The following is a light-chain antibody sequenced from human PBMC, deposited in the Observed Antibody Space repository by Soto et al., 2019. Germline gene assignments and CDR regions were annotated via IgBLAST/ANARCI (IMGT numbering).Light chain of an antibody. V-gene: IGKV3-20*01. CDR1: QSVSSSY. CDR2: DTS. J-gene: IGKJ1*01. Sequence: EIVLTQSPGTLSLSPGERATLSCRASQSVSSSYVAWYQQKPGQAPRLLIYDTSSRATGIPNRFSGSGSGTDFTLAISILEPEDFAVYYCQQCGSSPSFGQGTKVELK. CDR3: QQCGSSPS.